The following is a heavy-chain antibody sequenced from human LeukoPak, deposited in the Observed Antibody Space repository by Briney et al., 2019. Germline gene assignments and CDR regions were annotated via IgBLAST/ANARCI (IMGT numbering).Heavy chain of an antibody. CDR1: GGSISSYY. V-gene: IGHV4-4*07. CDR2: IYTSGST. Sequence: PSETLSLTCTVSGGSISSYYWSWIRQPAGKGLEWIGRIYTSGSTNYNPSLKSRVTMSVDTSKNQFSLKLSSVTAADTAVYYCTRDPRGWELLIFDYWGQGTLVTVSS. J-gene: IGHJ4*02. D-gene: IGHD1-26*01. CDR3: TRDPRGWELLIFDY.